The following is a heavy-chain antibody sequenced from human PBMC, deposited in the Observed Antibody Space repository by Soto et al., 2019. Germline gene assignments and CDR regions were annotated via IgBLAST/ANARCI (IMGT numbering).Heavy chain of an antibody. J-gene: IGHJ5*01. D-gene: IGHD3-10*01. CDR3: ARTLLFYGSGTYMGWFDP. Sequence: GASVKVSCKASGYTFTSYAMHWVRQAPGQRLEWMGWINAGNGNTKYSQKFQDRLTLTRDTSTSTAYMELSSLGSEDTAIYYCARTLLFYGSGTYMGWFDPWGQGTLVTVSS. CDR2: INAGNGNT. V-gene: IGHV1-3*01. CDR1: GYTFTSYA.